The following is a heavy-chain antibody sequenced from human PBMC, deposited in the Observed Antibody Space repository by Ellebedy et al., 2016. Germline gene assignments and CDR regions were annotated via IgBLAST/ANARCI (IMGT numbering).Heavy chain of an antibody. CDR2: ISDDGSND. D-gene: IGHD2-2*03. V-gene: IGHV3-30-3*01. Sequence: GESLKISXTGSGFTFRRHTMHWVRQAPGKGLEWVASISDDGSNDFYADSAWGRFTISRDNERNIMYLQMKSLRTQDTALYYCVRDRGGFCASISCSDGMDVWGQGTTVTVSS. J-gene: IGHJ6*02. CDR3: VRDRGGFCASISCSDGMDV. CDR1: GFTFRRHT.